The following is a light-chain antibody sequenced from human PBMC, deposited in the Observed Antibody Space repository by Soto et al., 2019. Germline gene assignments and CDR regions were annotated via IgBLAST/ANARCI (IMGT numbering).Light chain of an antibody. CDR3: QQYGSSPWT. CDR2: GAS. V-gene: IGKV3-20*01. Sequence: ELVLTQSQATLSLSPGERATLSCRASQSVSNNYLAWYQQKPGQAPRLLIYGASNRATGIPDRFSGSGSGTDFTLTISRLEPEDFAVYYCQQYGSSPWTFGQGTKVDI. CDR1: QSVSNNY. J-gene: IGKJ1*01.